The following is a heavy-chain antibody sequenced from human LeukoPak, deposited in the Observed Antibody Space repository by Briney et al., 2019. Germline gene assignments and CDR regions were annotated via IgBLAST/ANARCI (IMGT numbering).Heavy chain of an antibody. CDR3: AKDNAPLNSGYDWDPDF. D-gene: IGHD5-12*01. CDR2: INWNSASI. CDR1: GFTFHHYA. Sequence: GRSLRLSCAASGFTFHHYAIHWVRQVPGKGLEWVSGINWNSASIGYADSVKGRFTISRDNAKNSVFLQMDSLRAEDTALYYCAKDNAPLNSGYDWDPDFWGQGTLVTVSS. J-gene: IGHJ4*02. V-gene: IGHV3-9*01.